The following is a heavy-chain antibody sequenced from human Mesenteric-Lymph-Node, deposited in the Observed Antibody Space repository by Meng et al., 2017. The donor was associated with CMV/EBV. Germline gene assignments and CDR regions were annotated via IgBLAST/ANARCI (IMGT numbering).Heavy chain of an antibody. CDR3: ARRMRFLEYFYGMDV. Sequence: SETLSLTCTVSGYSISSSSYYWGWIRQPPGKGLEWIGSIYYSGSTYYNPSLKSRVTISVDMSKNQFSLKLSSVTAADTAVYYCARRMRFLEYFYGMDVWGQGTTVTVSS. D-gene: IGHD3-3*01. V-gene: IGHV4-39*01. J-gene: IGHJ6*02. CDR2: IYYSGST. CDR1: GYSISSSSYY.